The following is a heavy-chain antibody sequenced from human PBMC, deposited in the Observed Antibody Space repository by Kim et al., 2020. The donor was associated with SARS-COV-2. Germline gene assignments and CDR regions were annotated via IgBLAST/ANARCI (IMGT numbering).Heavy chain of an antibody. CDR1: GFTFSSYS. V-gene: IGHV3-21*01. CDR3: ARELTTVAPSDAFDI. CDR2: ISSSSSYI. Sequence: GGSLRLSCAASGFTFSSYSMNWVRQAPGKGLEWVSSISSSSSYIYYADSVKGRFTISRDNAKNSLYLQMNSLRAEDTAVYYCARELTTVAPSDAFDIWGQGTMVTVSS. D-gene: IGHD4-17*01. J-gene: IGHJ3*02.